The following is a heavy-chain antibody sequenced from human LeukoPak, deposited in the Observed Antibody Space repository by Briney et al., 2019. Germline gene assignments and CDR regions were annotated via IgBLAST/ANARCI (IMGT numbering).Heavy chain of an antibody. V-gene: IGHV4-59*08. Sequence: SETLSLTCTDSGGSISSYNWSLIRQPPGKGLEWIGYIYYSGSTNYNPSLKSRVTISVDTSKNQFSLKLSSVTAADTAVYYCARRNGPLDYWGQGTLVTVSS. CDR3: ARRNGPLDY. CDR2: IYYSGST. CDR1: GGSISSYN. J-gene: IGHJ4*02.